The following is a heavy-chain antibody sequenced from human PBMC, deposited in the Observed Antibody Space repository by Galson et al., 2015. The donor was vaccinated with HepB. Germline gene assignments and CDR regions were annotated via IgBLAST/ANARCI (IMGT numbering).Heavy chain of an antibody. D-gene: IGHD3-22*01. CDR2: ISYDGSHK. CDR3: AKDLSVAATYYFQGMDV. Sequence: SLRLSCAASGFSFSAYGIHWVRQAPGKGLQWVALISYDGSHKYYADSVKGRFTISRDNSKNTVDLQMNSLRAEDTAVYYCAKDLSVAATYYFQGMDVWGQGTTVTVSS. CDR1: GFSFSAYG. V-gene: IGHV3-30*18. J-gene: IGHJ6*02.